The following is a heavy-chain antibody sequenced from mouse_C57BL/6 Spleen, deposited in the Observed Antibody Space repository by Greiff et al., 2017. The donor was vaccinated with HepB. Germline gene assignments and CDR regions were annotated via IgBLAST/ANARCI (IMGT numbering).Heavy chain of an antibody. Sequence: EVMLVESGEGLVKPGGSLKLSCAASGFTFSSYAMSWVRQTPEKRLEWVAYISSGGDYIYYADTVKGRFTISRDNARNTLYLQMSSLKSEDTAMYYCTRATYGNSFAYWGQGTLVTVSA. CDR2: ISSGGDYI. V-gene: IGHV5-9-1*02. CDR1: GFTFSSYA. D-gene: IGHD2-1*01. CDR3: TRATYGNSFAY. J-gene: IGHJ3*01.